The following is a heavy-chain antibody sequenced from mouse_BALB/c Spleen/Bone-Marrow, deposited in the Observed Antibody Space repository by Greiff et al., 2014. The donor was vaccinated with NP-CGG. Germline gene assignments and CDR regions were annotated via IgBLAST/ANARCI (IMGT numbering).Heavy chain of an antibody. D-gene: IGHD1-1*01. CDR3: AMYYYGSSLFAY. V-gene: IGHV14-3*02. CDR1: GFNIKDTY. J-gene: IGHJ3*01. CDR2: IDPANGNA. Sequence: VQLQQSGAELVKPGASVKLSCTASGFNIKDTYMHWVKQRPEQGLEGIGRIDPANGNAKYDPKFQGKATITADTSSNTASLQLSSLTSGDTAVYYCAMYYYGSSLFAYWGQGTLVTVSA.